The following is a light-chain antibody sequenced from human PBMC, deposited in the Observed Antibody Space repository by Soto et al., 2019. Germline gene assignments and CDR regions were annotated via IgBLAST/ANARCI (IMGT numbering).Light chain of an antibody. CDR1: SPNIGANND. V-gene: IGLV1-40*01. Sequence: QSVLTQPPSVSGAPGQRVTISCTGSSPNIGANNDVHWYQQLPGTAPKLLIYDNTNRPSGVPGRFSGSKSGTSASLAITGLQAEDEADYYCQSYDTSLSGYVFGTGTKLTVL. CDR2: DNT. CDR3: QSYDTSLSGYV. J-gene: IGLJ1*01.